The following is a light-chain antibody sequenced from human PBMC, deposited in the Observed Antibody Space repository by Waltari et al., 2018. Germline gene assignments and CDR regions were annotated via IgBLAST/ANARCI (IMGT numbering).Light chain of an antibody. CDR2: DTY. V-gene: IGLV8-61*01. J-gene: IGLJ3*02. CDR3: AVSMRSGIWV. Sequence: QTVVTQEPSLSVSPGGTGTITCGLSSGPVSTTYHPIWFQQAPGQAPRTLIFDTYTRSSGVPDRFSGSILDNKAALTITGAQVDDESDYYCAVSMRSGIWVFGGGTKLTVL. CDR1: SGPVSTTYH.